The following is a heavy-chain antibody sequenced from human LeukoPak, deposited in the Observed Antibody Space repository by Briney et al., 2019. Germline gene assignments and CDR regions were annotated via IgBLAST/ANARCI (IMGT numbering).Heavy chain of an antibody. CDR1: GFTFSNYA. V-gene: IGHV3-23*01. J-gene: IGHJ4*02. Sequence: AGGSLRLSCAASGFTFSNYAMNWVRQAPGRGLEWVSAISGSGGSTYYADSVKGRFTISRDNSKNTLYLQMNSLRAEDTAVYYCAKDLAGSGSYSFDYWGKGTLVTVSS. CDR3: AKDLAGSGSYSFDY. CDR2: ISGSGGST. D-gene: IGHD1-26*01.